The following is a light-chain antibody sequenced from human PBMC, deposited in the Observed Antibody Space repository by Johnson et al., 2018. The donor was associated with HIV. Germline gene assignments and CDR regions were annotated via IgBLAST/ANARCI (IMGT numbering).Light chain of an antibody. Sequence: QAVLTQPPSVSAAPGQRVNISCSGHSSNIENYFVSWYQQLPGAAPRLLIYEDNKRPSGIPDRFSGSKSGTSATLVITGLQPGDEADYYCGTWDSRLSTNYVFGTGTKVTVL. CDR2: EDN. V-gene: IGLV1-51*02. J-gene: IGLJ1*01. CDR1: SSNIENYF. CDR3: GTWDSRLSTNYV.